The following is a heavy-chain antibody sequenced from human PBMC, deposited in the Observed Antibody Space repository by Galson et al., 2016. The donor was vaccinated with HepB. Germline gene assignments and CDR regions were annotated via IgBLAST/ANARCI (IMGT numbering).Heavy chain of an antibody. J-gene: IGHJ3*02. CDR2: LDADEG. Sequence: SLRLSCAASGFTLSDYAMNWVRQAPGRGLEWVSVLDADEGHYAESVEGRFTVSRDTSKNTLYLQMNRLRADDTALSYCAKDGVTGNGVFDACDIWGQGTMVTVSS. V-gene: IGHV3-23*01. CDR1: GFTLSDYA. D-gene: IGHD2-8*01. CDR3: AKDGVTGNGVFDACDI.